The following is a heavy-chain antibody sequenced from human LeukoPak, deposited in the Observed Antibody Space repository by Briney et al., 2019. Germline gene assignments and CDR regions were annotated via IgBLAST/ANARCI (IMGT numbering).Heavy chain of an antibody. CDR3: ARHPAAGVATVFDY. D-gene: IGHD5-12*01. Sequence: SETLSLNCTVSGASISTYYWSWLRQPPGKGLEWIGYFYHSGRTNYNPSLKSRVTISVETSKNQFSLKLSSVTAADTAVYYCARHPAAGVATVFDYWGQGTLVTVSS. V-gene: IGHV4-59*08. CDR2: FYHSGRT. CDR1: GASISTYY. J-gene: IGHJ4*02.